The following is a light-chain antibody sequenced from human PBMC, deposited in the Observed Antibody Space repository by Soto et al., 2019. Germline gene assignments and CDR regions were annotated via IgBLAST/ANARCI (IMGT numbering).Light chain of an antibody. CDR1: QSLGSS. CDR3: QQYNSYGT. CDR2: DAS. Sequence: DIQMTQSPSTLSASVGDRVTITCRASQSLGSSLAWYQQKPGKGPKLLIYDASTLESGVPSRFNGRGFGTEFDLTISSLQHDDVANLYCQQYNSYGTFVQHNQLENK. J-gene: IGKJ2*01. V-gene: IGKV1-5*01.